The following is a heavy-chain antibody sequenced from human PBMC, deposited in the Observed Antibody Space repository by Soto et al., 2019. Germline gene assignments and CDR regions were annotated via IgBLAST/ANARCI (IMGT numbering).Heavy chain of an antibody. CDR2: TYYRSRWYS. CDR1: GDTVSSNSVA. V-gene: IGHV6-1*01. CDR3: ARSEEDSDYYYYGMDV. J-gene: IGHJ6*02. D-gene: IGHD2-15*01. Sequence: PSQTLSITCVGSGDTVSSNSVAWNWVRQSPSRGLEWLGRTYYRSRWYSDYAVSVRSRIDINADTSKNQVSLQLNSVTPEDTAVYYCARSEEDSDYYYYGMDVWGQGTTVTVS.